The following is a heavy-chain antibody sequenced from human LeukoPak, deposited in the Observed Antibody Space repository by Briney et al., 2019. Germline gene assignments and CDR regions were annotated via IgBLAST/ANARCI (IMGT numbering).Heavy chain of an antibody. V-gene: IGHV3-7*01. Sequence: GGSLRLSCAASGLTFSSSWMNWVRQAPGKGLEWVANINLAGSQKNYVDSVKGRFTISRDNAMNSVFLQIDSLRAEDTGVYYCARYSGSFPGWLDPWGQGTLVTVSS. CDR1: GLTFSSSW. CDR3: ARYSGSFPGWLDP. J-gene: IGHJ5*02. CDR2: INLAGSQK. D-gene: IGHD1-26*01.